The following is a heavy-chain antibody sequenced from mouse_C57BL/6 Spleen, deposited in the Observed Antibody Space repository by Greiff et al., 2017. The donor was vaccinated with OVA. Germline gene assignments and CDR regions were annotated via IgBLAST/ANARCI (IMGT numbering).Heavy chain of an antibody. Sequence: EVMLVESGGGLVQPGGSLKLSCAASGFTFSDYYMYWVRQTPEKRLEWVAYISNGGGSTYYPDTVKGRFTISRDNAKNTLYLQMSRLKSEDTAMYYCARRWLLGAMDYWGQGTSVTVSS. J-gene: IGHJ4*01. D-gene: IGHD2-3*01. CDR3: ARRWLLGAMDY. CDR1: GFTFSDYY. V-gene: IGHV5-12*01. CDR2: ISNGGGST.